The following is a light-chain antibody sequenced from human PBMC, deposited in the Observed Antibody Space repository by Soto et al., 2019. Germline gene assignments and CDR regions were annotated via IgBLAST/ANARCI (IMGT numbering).Light chain of an antibody. V-gene: IGKV3-15*01. J-gene: IGKJ4*01. CDR1: QSVTNN. CDR2: FPS. CDR3: QQYNKWPLT. Sequence: ETVMTQSPATLSVSPGEGATLSCRASQSVTNNLAWYQQRPGQAPRLLIYFPSTRATGIPARFSGSGSGTEFSLTISSLQSEDFAVYYCQQYNKWPLTFGGGTKVET.